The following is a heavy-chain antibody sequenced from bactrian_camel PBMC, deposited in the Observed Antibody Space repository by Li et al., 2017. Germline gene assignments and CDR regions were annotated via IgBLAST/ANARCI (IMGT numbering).Heavy chain of an antibody. D-gene: IGHD2*01. CDR1: SYACSTCC. V-gene: IGHV3S42*01. J-gene: IGHJ4*01. CDR3: AADLFPFRVPFRPGVTTSPKY. CDR2: INSDGTT. Sequence: DVQLVESGGGSVQAGGSLLLSCAVSSYACSTCCMGWFRLRQDRGREPLAVINSDGTTSAADSVKGRFTISLNSDEGTLYLQMNSLKPEDTAMYYCAADLFPFRVPFRPGVTTSPKYWGQGTQVTVS.